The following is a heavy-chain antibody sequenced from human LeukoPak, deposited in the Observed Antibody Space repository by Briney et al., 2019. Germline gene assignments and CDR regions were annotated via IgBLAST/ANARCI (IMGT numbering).Heavy chain of an antibody. D-gene: IGHD3-9*01. V-gene: IGHV4-4*07. J-gene: IGHJ2*01. CDR1: GGSISSYY. CDR3: ARDGFHYDILTGYYTYWYFDL. Sequence: SETLSLTCTVSGGSISSYYWSWIRQPPGKGLEWIGRIYTSGSTSYNPSLKSRVTMSVDTSKNQFSLKLSSVTAADTAVYYCARDGFHYDILTGYYTYWYFDLWGRGTLVTVSS. CDR2: IYTSGST.